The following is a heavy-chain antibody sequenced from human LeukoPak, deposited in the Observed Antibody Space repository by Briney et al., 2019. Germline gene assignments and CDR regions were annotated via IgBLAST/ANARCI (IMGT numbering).Heavy chain of an antibody. CDR3: AKDSPVATR. J-gene: IGHJ4*02. CDR1: GFTFSSSA. CDR2: ITDSGDGT. D-gene: IGHD2-15*01. Sequence: GSLXLSCAASGFTFSSSAMSWVRQAPGKGLEWGSSITDSGDGTYYADSVKGRFTISRDDSKNTLYLQMNSLRAEDTAVYYCAKDSPVATRWGQGTLVTVSS. V-gene: IGHV3-23*01.